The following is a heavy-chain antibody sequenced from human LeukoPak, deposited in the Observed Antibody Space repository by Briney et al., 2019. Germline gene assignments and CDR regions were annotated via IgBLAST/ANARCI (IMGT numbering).Heavy chain of an antibody. J-gene: IGHJ4*02. CDR2: VSVSADST. D-gene: IGHD3-9*01. V-gene: IGHV3-23*01. CDR1: GFTFSSNA. CDR3: AKASPYYDVLTGYYYYFDY. Sequence: PGGSLRLSCAASGFTFSSNAMSWVRQAPGKGLEWVSAVSVSADSTYYADSMKGRFTISRDNSRNMVYLQMNSLRAEDTAIYYCAKASPYYDVLTGYYYYFDYWGQGTLVTVSS.